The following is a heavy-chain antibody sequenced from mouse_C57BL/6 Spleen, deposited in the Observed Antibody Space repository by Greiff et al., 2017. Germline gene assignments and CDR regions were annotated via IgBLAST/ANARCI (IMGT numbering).Heavy chain of an antibody. CDR2: IYPRDGST. CDR1: GYTFTSYD. V-gene: IGHV1-85*01. Sequence: VKLVESGPELVKPGASVKLSCKASGYTFTSYDINWVKQRPGQGLEWIGWIYPRDGSTKYNEKFKGKATLTVDTSSSTAYMELHSLTSEDSAVYFCARGKEYYFDYWGQGTTLTVSS. J-gene: IGHJ2*01. CDR3: ARGKEYYFDY.